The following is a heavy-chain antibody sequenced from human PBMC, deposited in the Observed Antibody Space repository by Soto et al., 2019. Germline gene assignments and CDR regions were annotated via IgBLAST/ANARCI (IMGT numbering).Heavy chain of an antibody. J-gene: IGHJ6*02. CDR1: GYTFTSYA. Sequence: QVQLVQSGAEVKKPGASVKVSCKASGYTFTSYAMHWVRQAPGQRLEWMGWINAGNGNTKYSQKFQGRVTITRDTSASTAYMELSSLRSEDTAVYYCAGGVLPSIGMDVWGQGTTVTVSS. V-gene: IGHV1-3*01. CDR3: AGGVLPSIGMDV. D-gene: IGHD3-10*01. CDR2: INAGNGNT.